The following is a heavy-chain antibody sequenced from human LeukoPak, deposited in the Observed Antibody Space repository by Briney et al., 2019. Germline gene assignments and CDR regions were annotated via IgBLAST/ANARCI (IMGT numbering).Heavy chain of an antibody. CDR2: ISGSGGST. V-gene: IGHV3-23*01. Sequence: GGSLRLSCAASGFTFSSYWMSWVRQAPGKGLEWVSAISGSGGSTYYADSVKGRFTISRDNSKNTLYLQMNSLRAEDTAVYYCAKDSTMVRGLKPNYFDYWGQGTLVTVSS. J-gene: IGHJ4*02. CDR3: AKDSTMVRGLKPNYFDY. D-gene: IGHD3-10*01. CDR1: GFTFSSYW.